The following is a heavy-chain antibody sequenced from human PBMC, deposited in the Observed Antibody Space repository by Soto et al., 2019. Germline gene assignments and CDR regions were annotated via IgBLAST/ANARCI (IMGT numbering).Heavy chain of an antibody. CDR2: INAGNGNT. CDR3: ARHYYDSSGGDHRYFDL. J-gene: IGHJ2*01. CDR1: GYAFTSYA. V-gene: IGHV1-3*01. D-gene: IGHD3-22*01. Sequence: GASVKVCCKASGYAFTSYAMHWVRQAPGQRLEWMGWINAGNGNTKYSQKFQGRVTITRDTSASTAYMELSSLRSEDTAVYYCARHYYDSSGGDHRYFDLWGRGTLVTVSS.